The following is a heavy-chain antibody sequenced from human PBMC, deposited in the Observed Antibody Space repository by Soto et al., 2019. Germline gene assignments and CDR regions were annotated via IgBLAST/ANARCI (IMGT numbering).Heavy chain of an antibody. CDR1: GFTFSILA. V-gene: IGHV3-23*01. CDR2: IDYTGGTT. Sequence: GGSLRLSCAASGFTFSILAMGWVRQAPGKGLEWVSVIDYTGGTTYYTDSVKGRFIISRDNSKKILYLQMNSLRTEDTAIYYCAKDATRTSGWYYFDYWGRGAQVTVS. CDR3: AKDATRTSGWYYFDY. J-gene: IGHJ4*02. D-gene: IGHD6-19*01.